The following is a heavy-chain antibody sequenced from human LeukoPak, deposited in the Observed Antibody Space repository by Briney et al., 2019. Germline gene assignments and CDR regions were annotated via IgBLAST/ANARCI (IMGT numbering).Heavy chain of an antibody. CDR1: GYTFTSYY. Sequence: PLASVKVSCKASGYTFTSYYMHWVRQAPGQGLEWMGIINPSGGSTSYAQKFQGRVTMTRDTSTSTVYMELSSLRSEDTAVYYCARGRYYYDSSGYCFDYWGQGTLVTVSS. J-gene: IGHJ4*02. CDR2: INPSGGST. D-gene: IGHD3-22*01. CDR3: ARGRYYYDSSGYCFDY. V-gene: IGHV1-46*01.